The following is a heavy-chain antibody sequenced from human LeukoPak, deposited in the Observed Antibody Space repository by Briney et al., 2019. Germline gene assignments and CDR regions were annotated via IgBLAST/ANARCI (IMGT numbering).Heavy chain of an antibody. J-gene: IGHJ5*02. CDR1: GFTFNAYS. CDR3: TRGATDTTRWFDP. V-gene: IGHV3-21*01. CDR2: ISRAGGTI. D-gene: IGHD1-1*01. Sequence: GGSLRLSCAASGFTFNAYSMGWVRQAPGKGLEWVSIISRAGGTIFYADSVKGRFTISRDNAKNSLYLQMNSLRAEDTAAYYCTRGATDTTRWFDPWGQRTLVTVAT.